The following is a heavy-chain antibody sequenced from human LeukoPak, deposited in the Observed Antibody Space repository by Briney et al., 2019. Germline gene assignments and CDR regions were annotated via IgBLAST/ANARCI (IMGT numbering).Heavy chain of an antibody. V-gene: IGHV6-1*01. J-gene: IGHJ4*01. CDR3: AKDVGTTGWHTFDY. D-gene: IGHD3-9*01. CDR2: TCYRSKCYN. CDR1: GDTVSSNKGA. Sequence: SETLSLTCAISGDTVSSNKGAWNCIRQSPSRGLEWLIRTCYRSKCYNDYAKALITRIAISPITSKNQLSLHLYAVTPEETAVYYCAKDVGTTGWHTFDYWGQGTLVTVSS.